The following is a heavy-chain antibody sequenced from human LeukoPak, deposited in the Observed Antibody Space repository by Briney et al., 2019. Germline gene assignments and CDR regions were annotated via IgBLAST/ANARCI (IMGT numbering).Heavy chain of an antibody. Sequence: GGSLRLSCAASGFTVSTNYMSWVRQAPEKGLEWVAVIWYDGSNKYHADSVKGRFTISRDNSQNMLYLQMNSLRAEDTAVYYCVRDVGRCTGGTCYFWFDPWGQGTLVTVSS. J-gene: IGHJ5*02. CDR2: IWYDGSNK. D-gene: IGHD2-15*01. CDR1: GFTVSTNY. CDR3: VRDVGRCTGGTCYFWFDP. V-gene: IGHV3-33*08.